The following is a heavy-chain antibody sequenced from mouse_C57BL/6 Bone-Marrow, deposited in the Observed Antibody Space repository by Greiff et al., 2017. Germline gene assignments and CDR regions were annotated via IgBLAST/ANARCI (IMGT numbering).Heavy chain of an antibody. J-gene: IGHJ3*01. CDR1: GYTFTSYW. V-gene: IGHV1-64*01. CDR3: ATLRTWFAY. Sequence: QVQLQQPGAELVKPGASVKLSCKASGYTFTSYWMHWVKQRPGQGLEWIGMIHPNSGSTNYNEKFKSKATLTVVKSSSTAYMQHSSLTSEDSAVYYCATLRTWFAYWGQGTLVTVSA. CDR2: IHPNSGST.